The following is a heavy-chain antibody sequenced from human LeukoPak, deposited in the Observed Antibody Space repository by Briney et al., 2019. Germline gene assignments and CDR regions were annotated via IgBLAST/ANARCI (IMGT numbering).Heavy chain of an antibody. Sequence: GGSLRLSCAASGFTFSSYGMHWVRQAPGKGLEWVAFIRYDGSNKYYADSVKGRFTISRDNSKNTLYLQMNSLRAEDTAVYYCAKSRNDVWYYYYMDVWGKGTTVTVSS. CDR3: AKSRNDVWYYYYMDV. V-gene: IGHV3-30*02. J-gene: IGHJ6*03. D-gene: IGHD1-1*01. CDR2: IRYDGSNK. CDR1: GFTFSSYG.